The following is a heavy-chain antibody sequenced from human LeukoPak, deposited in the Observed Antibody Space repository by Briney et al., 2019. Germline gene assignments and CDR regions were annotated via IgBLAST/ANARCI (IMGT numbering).Heavy chain of an antibody. D-gene: IGHD2-15*01. CDR1: GGSISSSSYY. Sequence: PSETLSLTCTVSGGSISSSSYYWGWIRQPPGKGLEWIGSIYYSGSTYYNPSLKSRVTISVDTSKNQFSLKLSSVTAADTAVYYCAREVVVVKIFDYWGQGTLVTVSS. CDR3: AREVVVVKIFDY. CDR2: IYYSGST. J-gene: IGHJ4*02. V-gene: IGHV4-39*07.